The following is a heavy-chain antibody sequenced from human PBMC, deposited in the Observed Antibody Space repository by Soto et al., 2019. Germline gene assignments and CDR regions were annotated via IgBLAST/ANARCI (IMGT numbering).Heavy chain of an antibody. CDR2: IYYSGST. CDR1: GGSISSGDYY. CDR3: ARARGARYFDY. V-gene: IGHV4-30-4*01. J-gene: IGHJ4*02. Sequence: TLSLTCTVSGGSISSGDYYWSWIRQPPGKGLEWIGHIYYSGSTYYNPSLKSRVTISVDTSKNQFSLKLSSVTAADTAVYYCARARGARYFDYWGQGTLVTVSS. D-gene: IGHD2-15*01.